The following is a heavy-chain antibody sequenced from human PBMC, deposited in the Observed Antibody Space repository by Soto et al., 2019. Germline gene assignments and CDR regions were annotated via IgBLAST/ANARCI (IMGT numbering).Heavy chain of an antibody. CDR3: AREEYCSDGICYSEYFQR. CDR2: VNPSGGAT. CDR1: GYIFTAYS. V-gene: IGHV1-46*01. D-gene: IGHD2-15*01. J-gene: IGHJ1*01. Sequence: QVQLVQSGAEVKKPGASVKVSCKASGYIFTAYSMHWVRQAPGQGLEWMGVVNPSGGATNYAQKFPGRTTMNRDTSSSTVYMDPSSLTSEDTAVYYCAREEYCSDGICYSEYFQRWGQGTLVTVSS.